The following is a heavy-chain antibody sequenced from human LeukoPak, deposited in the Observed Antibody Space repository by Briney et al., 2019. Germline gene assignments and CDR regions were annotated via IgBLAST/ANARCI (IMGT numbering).Heavy chain of an antibody. J-gene: IGHJ5*02. D-gene: IGHD2-15*01. CDR2: IIPIFGTA. CDR3: AREGLADRWFDP. CDR1: GGTFSSYA. V-gene: IGHV1-69*13. Sequence: SVKVSCKASGGTFSSYAISWVRQAPGQGLEWMGGIIPIFGTANYAQKFQGRVTITADGSTSTAYMELSSLRSEDTAVYYCAREGLADRWFDPWGQGTLVTVSS.